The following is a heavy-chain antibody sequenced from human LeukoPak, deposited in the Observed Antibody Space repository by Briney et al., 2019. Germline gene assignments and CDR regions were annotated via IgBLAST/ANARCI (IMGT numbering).Heavy chain of an antibody. CDR2: IKQDGSEK. CDR1: GFTFSSYW. D-gene: IGHD3-10*01. V-gene: IGHV3-7*01. J-gene: IGHJ4*02. Sequence: GGSLRLSCAASGFTFSSYWMTWVRQSPGKGLEWVANIKQDGSEKYYVDSVKGRFTISRDNAKNSLYLEMNSLRAEDTAVYYCARGGQAGTGDYWGQGTLVTVSS. CDR3: ARGGQAGTGDY.